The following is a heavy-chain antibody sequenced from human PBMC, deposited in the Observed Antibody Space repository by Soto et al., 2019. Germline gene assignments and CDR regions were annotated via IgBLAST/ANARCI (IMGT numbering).Heavy chain of an antibody. Sequence: PSETLSLTCSVSGDSVSNGDYSWSWIRQPPGKGLEWIGYVYYIGGPYYNPSLQSRVTISMDTSKNQVSLTLTSVTAADTAVYFCARDYLAVRPGQYYAMDVWGQGTKVPVYS. D-gene: IGHD6-6*01. CDR3: ARDYLAVRPGQYYAMDV. V-gene: IGHV4-30-4*01. CDR2: VYYIGGP. J-gene: IGHJ6*02. CDR1: GDSVSNGDYS.